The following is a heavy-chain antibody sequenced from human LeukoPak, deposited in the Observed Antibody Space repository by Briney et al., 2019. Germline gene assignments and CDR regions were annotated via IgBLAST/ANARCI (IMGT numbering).Heavy chain of an antibody. Sequence: PGGSLRLSCAASGFTFSSYSMNWVRQAPGMGLEWVSFISSSSTYIYYADSVKGRFTISRDNAKNSVYLQMNSLRAEDTAVYYCARPPYGDSVVGYNYYGMDVWGQGTTVTVSS. V-gene: IGHV3-21*01. CDR2: ISSSSTYI. CDR3: ARPPYGDSVVGYNYYGMDV. D-gene: IGHD2-15*01. J-gene: IGHJ6*02. CDR1: GFTFSSYS.